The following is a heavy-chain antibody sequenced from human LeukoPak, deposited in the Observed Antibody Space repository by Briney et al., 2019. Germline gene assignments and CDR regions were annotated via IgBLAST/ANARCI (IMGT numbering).Heavy chain of an antibody. Sequence: ASVKVSCKASGYTFTSYYMHWVRQAPGQGLEWMGIINPSGGSTSYAQKFQGRVTMTRDTSTSTVYMELSSLRSEDTAVYYCARDPTSSATVAGDPSYYYYVDVWGKGTTVTVSS. CDR2: INPSGGST. CDR1: GYTFTSYY. D-gene: IGHD6-19*01. CDR3: ARDPTSSATVAGDPSYYYYVDV. J-gene: IGHJ6*03. V-gene: IGHV1-46*01.